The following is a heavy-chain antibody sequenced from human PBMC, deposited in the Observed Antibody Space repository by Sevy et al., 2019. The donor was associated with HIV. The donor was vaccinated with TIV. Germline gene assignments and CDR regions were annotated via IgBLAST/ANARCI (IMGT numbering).Heavy chain of an antibody. CDR1: GYNFTRYW. D-gene: IGHD3-10*01. V-gene: IGHV5-51*01. CDR2: FHPGDSES. CDR3: ARGSASYDF. J-gene: IGHJ4*02. Sequence: GEALISCKVSGYNFTRYWIGWVRQMPGKGLEWLGLFHPGDSESRYSPSFQGQVTISADKSITTAYLQLSSLKASDTAMYYCARGSASYDFWGQGTLVTVSS.